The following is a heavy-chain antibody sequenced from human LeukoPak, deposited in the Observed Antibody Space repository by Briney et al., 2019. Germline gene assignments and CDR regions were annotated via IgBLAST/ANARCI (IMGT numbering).Heavy chain of an antibody. Sequence: PGGSLRLSCAASGFTFSSYWMTWVRQAPGKGLEWVANTEQDGSGKHYVDSVKGRFTISRDNAENSLYLQMNSLRAEDTAVYYCARADSGGKIFAYWGQGTLVIVSS. CDR1: GFTFSSYW. CDR2: TEQDGSGK. CDR3: ARADSGGKIFAY. J-gene: IGHJ4*02. D-gene: IGHD2-15*01. V-gene: IGHV3-7*01.